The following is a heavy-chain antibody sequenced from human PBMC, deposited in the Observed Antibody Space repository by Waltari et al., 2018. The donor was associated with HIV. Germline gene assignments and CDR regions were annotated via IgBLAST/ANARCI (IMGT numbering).Heavy chain of an antibody. V-gene: IGHV1-2*02. CDR2: LNPRSGDT. Sequence: QDQLIQSGTAVKEPGASLRVSCRASGYTFIGYLIHWVRQAPGQGLEWMGDLNPRSGDTEYAQKFRGRVTLTGDTSVNTAYLDLKGLRFDDTATYFCHRPWDSDHWGSDLWGQGTLVIVS. CDR1: GYTFIGYL. CDR3: HRPWDSDHWGSDL. J-gene: IGHJ4*01. D-gene: IGHD3-16*01.